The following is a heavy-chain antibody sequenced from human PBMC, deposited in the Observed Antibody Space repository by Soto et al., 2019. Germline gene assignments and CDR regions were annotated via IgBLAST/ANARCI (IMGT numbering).Heavy chain of an antibody. J-gene: IGHJ4*02. CDR3: ARESEDLTSNFDY. Sequence: LSCESFGFSFTGHSMNWVRRAPGKGLEWVSSISSTTNYIYYGDSMKGRFTISRDNAKNSLYLEMNSLRAEDTAVYYCARESEDLTSNFDYWGQGTLVTVSS. V-gene: IGHV3-21*06. CDR2: ISSTTNYI. CDR1: GFSFTGHS.